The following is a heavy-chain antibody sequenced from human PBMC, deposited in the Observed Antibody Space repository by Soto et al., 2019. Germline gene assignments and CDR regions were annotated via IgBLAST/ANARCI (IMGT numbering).Heavy chain of an antibody. Sequence: SETLSLTCSVSGGSISSGGYYWSWIRQHPGKGLEWIGYISYSGSTYYNPSLESRVTISVDTSKNQFSLKLSSVTAADTAVYYCARSITIFGVVMGDIWGQGTMVTVSS. J-gene: IGHJ3*02. V-gene: IGHV4-31*03. CDR3: ARSITIFGVVMGDI. D-gene: IGHD3-3*01. CDR2: ISYSGST. CDR1: GGSISSGGYY.